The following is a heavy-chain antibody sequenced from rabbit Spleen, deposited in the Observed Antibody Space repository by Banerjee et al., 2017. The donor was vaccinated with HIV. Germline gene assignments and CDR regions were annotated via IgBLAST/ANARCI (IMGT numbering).Heavy chain of an antibody. CDR3: ARAVSGRYYTYGYAGYAYATVDYFNL. CDR1: GFSFSSSYY. V-gene: IGHV1S40*01. Sequence: QSLEESGGDLVKPGASLTLTCTASGFSFSSSYYMCWVRQAPGKGLEWIACIYAGSSGSTYYASWAKGRFTISKTSSTTVTLQMTSLTAADTATYFCARAVSGRYYTYGYAGYAYATVDYFNLWGPGTLVTVS. D-gene: IGHD6-1*01. J-gene: IGHJ4*01. CDR2: IYAGSSGST.